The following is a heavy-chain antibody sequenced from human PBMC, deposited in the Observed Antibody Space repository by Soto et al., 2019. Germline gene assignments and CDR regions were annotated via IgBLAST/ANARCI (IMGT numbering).Heavy chain of an antibody. V-gene: IGHV1-18*01. J-gene: IGHJ4*02. D-gene: IGHD1-1*01. CDR1: AYTFTSLG. CDR3: VIEDWNDSEVLDY. CDR2: INPYNDNS. Sequence: ASVKVSCKASAYTFTSLGISWVRQAPGQGLEWMGWINPYNDNSKSAQKFQGRVTMTADTSTTTAYMDLRSLRSDDTAIYYCVIEDWNDSEVLDYWGQGTLVTVSS.